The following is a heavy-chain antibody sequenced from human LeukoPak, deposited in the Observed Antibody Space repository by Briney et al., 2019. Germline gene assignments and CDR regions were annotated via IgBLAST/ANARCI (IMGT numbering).Heavy chain of an antibody. CDR2: ISGSGGST. Sequence: PSGGSLRLSCAASGFTFSSYAMSWVRQAPGKGLEWVSAISGSGGSTYYADSVKGRFTISRDNSKNTLYLQMNSLRAEDTAVYYCARAMIVGRPTFYFDYWGQGTLVTVSS. D-gene: IGHD3-22*01. V-gene: IGHV3-23*01. J-gene: IGHJ4*02. CDR1: GFTFSSYA. CDR3: ARAMIVGRPTFYFDY.